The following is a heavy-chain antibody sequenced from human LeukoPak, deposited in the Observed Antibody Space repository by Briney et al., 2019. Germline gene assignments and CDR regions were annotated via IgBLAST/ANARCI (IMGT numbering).Heavy chain of an antibody. CDR2: IYYSGGT. CDR1: GDSMSSYY. J-gene: IGHJ3*01. V-gene: IGHV4-59*13. CDR3: ARGGPTSSGYSADGFDV. Sequence: PSETLSLTCSVSGDSMSSYYWSWIRQPPGEGLEWIGYIYYSGGTNYKPSLKSRITISVDTSTNQFPLKLSSVTAGDTAIYYCARGGPTSSGYSADGFDVWGQGTMVTVSS. D-gene: IGHD3-22*01.